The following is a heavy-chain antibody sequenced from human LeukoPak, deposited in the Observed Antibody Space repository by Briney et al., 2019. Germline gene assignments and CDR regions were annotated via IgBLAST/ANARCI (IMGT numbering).Heavy chain of an antibody. CDR3: AKDNRRHYTSGPNPDSLH. J-gene: IGHJ4*02. D-gene: IGHD6-19*01. V-gene: IGHV3-9*01. Sequence: GRSLRLSCAGSGFIFNNYAMHWVRQPPGKGLEWVSGISWNSGSIDYADSVKGRFTISRDNAKNSLYLQMNSLRVEDTAFYYCAKDNRRHYTSGPNPDSLHWGQGALVTASS. CDR2: ISWNSGSI. CDR1: GFIFNNYA.